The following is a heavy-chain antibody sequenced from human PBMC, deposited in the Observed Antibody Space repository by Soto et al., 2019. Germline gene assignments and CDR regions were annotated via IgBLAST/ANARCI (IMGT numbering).Heavy chain of an antibody. V-gene: IGHV4-4*01. CDR3: VANGYYSLDY. CDR1: GGSITSTRW. CDR2: IYHSGST. J-gene: IGHJ4*02. D-gene: IGHD3-3*01. Sequence: QVQLQESGPGLVKPSGTLSLTCAVSGGSITSTRWWSWVRQPPGKGLEWFGEIYHSGSTNYNPSLTRRVTISVDKSKIQFSLNLSSVTAADMAVYWCVANGYYSLDYWGQGALVTVSS.